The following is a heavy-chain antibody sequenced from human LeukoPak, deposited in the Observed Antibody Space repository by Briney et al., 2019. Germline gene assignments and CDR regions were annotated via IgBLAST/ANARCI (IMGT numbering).Heavy chain of an antibody. CDR2: INTDGTNT. D-gene: IGHD2-2*02. J-gene: IGHJ5*02. CDR3: ARDPDCDSTSCYIGPYNWFDP. Sequence: GGSLRLSCAASGFTFRNYAMSWVRQAPGKGLEWVSRINTDGTNTGYADSVKGRFTISRDNAKNTLYLQMNSLRAEDTAVYYCARDPDCDSTSCYIGPYNWFDPWGQGTLVTVSS. CDR1: GFTFRNYA. V-gene: IGHV3-74*01.